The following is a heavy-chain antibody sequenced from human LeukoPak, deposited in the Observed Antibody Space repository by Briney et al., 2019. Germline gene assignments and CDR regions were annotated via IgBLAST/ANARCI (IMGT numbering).Heavy chain of an antibody. Sequence: GGYLRLSCAASGFTFSSYWMSWVRQAPGKGLEWVANINKDGGEKYYVDSVKGRFTISRDNAKNSLYLQMNSLRADDTAVYYCVKDSPPRYSGSPPAYWGQGTLVTVSS. CDR2: INKDGGEK. V-gene: IGHV3-7*03. CDR1: GFTFSSYW. CDR3: VKDSPPRYSGSPPAY. J-gene: IGHJ4*02. D-gene: IGHD1-26*01.